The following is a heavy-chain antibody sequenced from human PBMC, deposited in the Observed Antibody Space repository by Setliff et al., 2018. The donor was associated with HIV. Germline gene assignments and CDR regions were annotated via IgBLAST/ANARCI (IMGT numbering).Heavy chain of an antibody. V-gene: IGHV4-4*09. CDR2: IYTSGST. Sequence: PSETLSLICTVSGGSISSYYWSWIRQPPGKGLEWIGYIYTSGSTNYNPSLKSRVTISVDTSKNQFSLKLSSVTAADTAVYYCAITGYSSGYWYFDYWGQGTLVTVS. D-gene: IGHD6-19*01. J-gene: IGHJ4*02. CDR1: GGSISSYY. CDR3: AITGYSSGYWYFDY.